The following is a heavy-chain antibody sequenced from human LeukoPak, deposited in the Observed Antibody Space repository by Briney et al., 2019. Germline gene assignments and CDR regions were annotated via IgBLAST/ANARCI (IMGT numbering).Heavy chain of an antibody. CDR3: ARRLTCSGGSCYSVFDY. CDR1: GYSFISYW. J-gene: IGHJ4*02. Sequence: GGSLKISCKGSGYSFISYWIGWVAKMPGKGLDWMGIFYPGDSDTRYSPSFQGQVTISADKSISTAYLQWSSLKASDTAMYYCARRLTCSGGSCYSVFDYWGQGTLVTVSS. D-gene: IGHD2-15*01. CDR2: FYPGDSDT. V-gene: IGHV5-51*01.